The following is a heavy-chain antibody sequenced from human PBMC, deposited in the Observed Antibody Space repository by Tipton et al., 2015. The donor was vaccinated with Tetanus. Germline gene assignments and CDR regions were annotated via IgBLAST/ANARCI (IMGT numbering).Heavy chain of an antibody. V-gene: IGHV4-39*01. J-gene: IGHJ5*02. D-gene: IGHD6-6*01. CDR2: VYYSGGT. CDR3: ARNTSSSPWFDP. Sequence: TLSLTCTVSGGSISSYTSYWGWLRQAPGKGLEWIATVYYSGGTYYNPSLKSRVTISVDTSKNQFSLELASVTAADTAVYYCARNTSSSPWFDPWGQGTLVTVSS. CDR1: GGSISSYTSY.